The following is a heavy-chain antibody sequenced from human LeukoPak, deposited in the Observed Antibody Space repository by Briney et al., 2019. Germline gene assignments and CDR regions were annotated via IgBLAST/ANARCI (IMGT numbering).Heavy chain of an antibody. CDR1: GFTFSSYS. D-gene: IGHD6-19*01. CDR2: ISSSSSYI. J-gene: IGHJ5*02. V-gene: IGHV3-21*01. Sequence: GGSLRLSCAASGFTFSSYSMNWVRQAPGKGLEWVSSISSSSSYIYYADSVKGRFTISRGNAKNSLYLQMNSLRAEDTAVYYCARGLRQSWFDPWGQGTLVTVSS. CDR3: ARGLRQSWFDP.